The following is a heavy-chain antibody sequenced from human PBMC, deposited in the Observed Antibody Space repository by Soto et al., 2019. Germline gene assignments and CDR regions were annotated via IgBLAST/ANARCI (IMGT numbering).Heavy chain of an antibody. Sequence: KISCMPVLEAFSSGWTGRIRQMPGKHQEMIVIIKPGTIDIRSSPSVRGHVTISADEGLSPAYLQLYSLKASETGMYYCARQISHICDFWGKGTMVTVSS. D-gene: IGHD2-21*02. V-gene: IGHV5-51*01. J-gene: IGHJ6*04. CDR1: LEAFSSGW. CDR2: IKPGTIDI. CDR3: ARQISHICDF.